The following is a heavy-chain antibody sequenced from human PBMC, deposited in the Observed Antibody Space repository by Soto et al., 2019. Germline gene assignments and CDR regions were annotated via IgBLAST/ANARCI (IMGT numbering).Heavy chain of an antibody. D-gene: IGHD4-17*01. J-gene: IGHJ4*02. CDR3: ARLLIPVGDYGDYVGLLSGANYYFDY. CDR1: GGSISSGGYY. Sequence: SETLSLTCTVSGGSISSGGYYWSWIRQHPGKGLEWIGYIYYSGSTYYNPSLKSRVTISVDTSKNQFSLKLSSVTAADTAVYYCARLLIPVGDYGDYVGLLSGANYYFDYWGQGTLVTVSS. V-gene: IGHV4-31*03. CDR2: IYYSGST.